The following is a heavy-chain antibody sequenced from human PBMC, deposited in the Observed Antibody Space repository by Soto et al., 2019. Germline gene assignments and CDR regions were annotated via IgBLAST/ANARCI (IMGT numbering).Heavy chain of an antibody. CDR1: GFTFSSYG. D-gene: IGHD5-12*01. CDR2: ISYDGSNK. Sequence: QVQLVESGGGVVQPWRSLRLSCAASGFTFSSYGMHWFRQAPGKGLEWVAVISYDGSNKYYADSVKGRFTISRDNSKNTLYLHMNSLRAEDTAVYYCAKDQEMATIFNYWGQGTLVTVSS. CDR3: AKDQEMATIFNY. J-gene: IGHJ4*02. V-gene: IGHV3-30*18.